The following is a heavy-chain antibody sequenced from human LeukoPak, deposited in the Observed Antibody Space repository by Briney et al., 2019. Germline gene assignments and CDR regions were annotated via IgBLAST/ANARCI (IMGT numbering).Heavy chain of an antibody. J-gene: IGHJ3*02. V-gene: IGHV3-7*03. D-gene: IGHD3-22*01. CDR1: GFTFSSYW. CDR2: IKQDGSEK. CDR3: ARAGYYYDSSGYLARALNAFDI. Sequence: GGSLRLSCAASGFTFSSYWMSWVRQAPGKGLEWVANIKQDGSEKYYVDSVKGRFTISRDNAKNSLYLQMNSLRAEDTAVYYCARAGYYYDSSGYLARALNAFDIWGQGTMVTVSS.